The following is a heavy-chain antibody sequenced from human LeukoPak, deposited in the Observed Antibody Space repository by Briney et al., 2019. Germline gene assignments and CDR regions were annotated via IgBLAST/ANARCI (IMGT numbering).Heavy chain of an antibody. CDR3: AREPYIDAYNWLDP. Sequence: SSETLSLTCTVSGGSISSGSYYWSWIRQPAGTGLEWIGRIYTSGSTNYNPSLKSRVTISVDTSKNQFSLKLSSVTAADTAVYYCAREPYIDAYNWLDPLGQGTLVTVSS. J-gene: IGHJ5*02. CDR2: IYTSGST. V-gene: IGHV4-61*02. CDR1: GGSISSGSYY. D-gene: IGHD3-9*01.